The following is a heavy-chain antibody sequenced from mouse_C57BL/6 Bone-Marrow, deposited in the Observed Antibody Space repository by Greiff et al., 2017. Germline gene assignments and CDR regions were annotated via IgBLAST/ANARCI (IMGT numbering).Heavy chain of an antibody. V-gene: IGHV1-55*01. CDR2: IYPGSGST. J-gene: IGHJ1*03. CDR1: GYTFTSYW. D-gene: IGHD1-1*01. Sequence: QVQLQQSGAELVKPGASVKMSCKASGYTFTSYWITWVKQRPGQGLEWIGDIYPGSGSTNYNEKFKSQATLTVDTSSNTAYMQLSSLTSEDSAVYYCAREDYYYGSSWYFDVWGTGTTVTVSS. CDR3: AREDYYYGSSWYFDV.